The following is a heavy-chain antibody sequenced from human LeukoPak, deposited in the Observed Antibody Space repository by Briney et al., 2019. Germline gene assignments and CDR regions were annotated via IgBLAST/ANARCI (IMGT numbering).Heavy chain of an antibody. CDR1: GYTFTSYD. CDR3: ARKEDTAMGLGMDV. Sequence: ASVKVSCKASGYTFTSYDINWVRQATGQGLEWMGWMNPNSGNTGHAQKFQGRVTMTRNTSISTAYMELSSLRSEDTAVYYCARKEDTAMGLGMDVWGQGTTVTVSS. V-gene: IGHV1-8*01. CDR2: MNPNSGNT. D-gene: IGHD5-18*01. J-gene: IGHJ6*02.